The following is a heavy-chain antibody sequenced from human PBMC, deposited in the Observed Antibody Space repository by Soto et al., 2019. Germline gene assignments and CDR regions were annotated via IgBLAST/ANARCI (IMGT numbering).Heavy chain of an antibody. CDR2: ISAYNGDT. CDR1: GYTFTSHG. D-gene: IGHD2-8*02. V-gene: IGHV1-18*04. Sequence: ASVKVSCKTSGYTFTSHGISWVRWAPGRGLEWMGWISAYNGDTKYAQRVQDRVSMTTDTSTTTAYIELRRLRFDDTAIYFCARTYWQTDYLEGFDLWGQGYPVTVSS. CDR3: ARTYWQTDYLEGFDL. J-gene: IGHJ4*02.